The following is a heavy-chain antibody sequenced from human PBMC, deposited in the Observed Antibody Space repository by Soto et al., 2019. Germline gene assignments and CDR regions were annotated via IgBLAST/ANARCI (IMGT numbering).Heavy chain of an antibody. CDR2: INTGSGYT. CDR3: ARDRVYTGGSDADY. J-gene: IGHJ4*02. Sequence: QVHLVQSGAEVKKPGSSVRVSCKTSGYTFSNYAISWVRQAPGQGLEWMGWINTGSGYTNYAHDRGPMTKGATTYSSYLEVTSLRSDDTAIYYCARDRVYTGGSDADYWGQGTLVTVSS. CDR1: GYTFSNYA. V-gene: IGHV1-18*01. D-gene: IGHD2-8*02.